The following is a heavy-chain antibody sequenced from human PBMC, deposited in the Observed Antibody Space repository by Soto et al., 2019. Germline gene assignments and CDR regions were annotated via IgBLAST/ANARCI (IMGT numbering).Heavy chain of an antibody. V-gene: IGHV1-69*01. Sequence: QVQLVQSGAEVKKPGSSVKVSCKASGGTFSSYAISWVRQAPGQGLEWMGGIIPIFGTANYAQKFQGRVTITADESTSTAYMELSSLRSEDTAVYYCARGGGITMVRGRYYGMDVWGQGTTVTVSS. CDR3: ARGGGITMVRGRYYGMDV. D-gene: IGHD3-10*01. CDR1: GGTFSSYA. CDR2: IIPIFGTA. J-gene: IGHJ6*02.